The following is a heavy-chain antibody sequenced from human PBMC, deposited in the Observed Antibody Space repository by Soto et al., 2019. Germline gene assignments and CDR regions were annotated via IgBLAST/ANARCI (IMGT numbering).Heavy chain of an antibody. J-gene: IGHJ6*02. CDR2: IYYSGST. CDR1: GGSISSYY. D-gene: IGHD1-26*01. Sequence: PSETLSLTCTVSGGSISSYYWSWIRQPPGKGLEWIGYIYYSGSTNYNPSLKSRVTISVDTSKNQFSLKLSSVTAADTAVYYCARDRVGATLYYYGMDVWGQGTTVTVSS. V-gene: IGHV4-59*12. CDR3: ARDRVGATLYYYGMDV.